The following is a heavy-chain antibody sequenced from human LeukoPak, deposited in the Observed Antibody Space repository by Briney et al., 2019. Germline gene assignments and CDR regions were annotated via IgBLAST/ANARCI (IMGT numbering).Heavy chain of an antibody. J-gene: IGHJ4*02. CDR3: ARGNILSGYCFDF. CDR1: GGSFSGYY. V-gene: IGHV4-34*01. CDR2: INHSGST. D-gene: IGHD3-9*01. Sequence: KTSETLSLTCAVYGGSFSGYYWSWIRQPPGKGLEWIGEINHSGSTNYNPSLKSRATISIDTSKSQLSLKLSSVTAADTAVYYCARGNILSGYCFDFWGQGALVTVSS.